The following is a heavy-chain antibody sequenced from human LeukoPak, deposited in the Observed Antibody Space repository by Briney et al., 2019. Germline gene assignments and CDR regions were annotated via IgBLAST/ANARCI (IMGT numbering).Heavy chain of an antibody. CDR3: AKDLGVRYFDWLIPGSDY. CDR1: GFTVSSNS. D-gene: IGHD3-9*01. J-gene: IGHJ4*02. Sequence: PGGSLRLSCAVSGFTVSSNSMSWVRQAPGKGLEWVSILYSGGGTDYADSVKGRFTISRDNSKNTLYLQMNSLRAEDTAVYYCAKDLGVRYFDWLIPGSDYWGQGTLVTVSS. V-gene: IGHV3-53*05. CDR2: LYSGGGT.